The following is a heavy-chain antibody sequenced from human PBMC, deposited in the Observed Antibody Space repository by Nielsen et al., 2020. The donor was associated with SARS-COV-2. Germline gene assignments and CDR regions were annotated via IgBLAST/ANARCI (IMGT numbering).Heavy chain of an antibody. CDR2: ISSSSSYI. Sequence: GESLKISCAASGFTFSSYSMNWVRQAPGKGLEWVSSISSSSSYIYYADSVKGRFTISRDNAKNSLYLQMNSLRAEDTAVYYCARFFSGYSMKRFDYWGQGTLVTVSS. D-gene: IGHD2-21*01. CDR3: ARFFSGYSMKRFDY. V-gene: IGHV3-21*01. CDR1: GFTFSSYS. J-gene: IGHJ4*02.